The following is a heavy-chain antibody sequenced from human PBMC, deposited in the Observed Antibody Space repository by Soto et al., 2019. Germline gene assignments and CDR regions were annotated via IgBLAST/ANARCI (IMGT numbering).Heavy chain of an antibody. J-gene: IGHJ4*02. Sequence: QVQLVQSGAEVKKPGSSVKVSCKAAGGTFSSYAISWVRQAPGQGLEWMGGIIPIFGTANYAQKFQGRVTITADASTSPAYMELTSLRSEDPAVYYCAREGGYSGFDRIHYYFDYWGQGTLVTVSS. CDR3: AREGGYSGFDRIHYYFDY. CDR1: GGTFSSYA. V-gene: IGHV1-69*12. D-gene: IGHD5-12*01. CDR2: IIPIFGTA.